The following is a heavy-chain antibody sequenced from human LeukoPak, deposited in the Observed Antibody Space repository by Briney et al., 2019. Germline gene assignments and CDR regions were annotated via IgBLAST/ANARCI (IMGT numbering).Heavy chain of an antibody. V-gene: IGHV4-34*01. CDR2: INHSGST. CDR1: GGSFSGYY. D-gene: IGHD6-13*01. J-gene: IGHJ5*02. CDR3: ARGLGRLSMAAAGPNWFDP. Sequence: SETLSLTCAVYGGSFSGYYWSWIRQPPGKGLEWIGEINHSGSTNYNPSLKSRVTISVDTSKNQFSLKLSSVTAADTAVYYCARGLGRLSMAAAGPNWFDPWGQGTLVTVSS.